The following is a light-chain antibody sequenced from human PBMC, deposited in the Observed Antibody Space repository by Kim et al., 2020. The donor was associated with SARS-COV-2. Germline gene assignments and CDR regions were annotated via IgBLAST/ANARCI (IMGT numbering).Light chain of an antibody. CDR3: MQALQTPYT. CDR2: LGS. V-gene: IGKV2-28*01. Sequence: EPASISCRSSQSLLHSNGYYYLDWYLQKPGQSPQLLIYLGSNRASGVPDRFSGSGSGTDFTLKISRVEADDVGVYYCMQALQTPYTFGQGTKLEI. CDR1: QSLLHSNGYYY. J-gene: IGKJ2*01.